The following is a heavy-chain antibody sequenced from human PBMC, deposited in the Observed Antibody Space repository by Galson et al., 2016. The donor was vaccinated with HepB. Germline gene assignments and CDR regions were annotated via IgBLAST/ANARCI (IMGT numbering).Heavy chain of an antibody. Sequence: SLRLSCAASGFTFETDWMHWVRQGPGMGLEWISYIDADGRNTAYAGSVRGRFTISRDNAKSTLFLQMHSLRAEDTALYYCARGARGRFDVWGQGTVVTVSS. CDR3: ARGARGRFDV. D-gene: IGHD3-16*01. CDR2: IDADGRNT. V-gene: IGHV3-74*01. CDR1: GFTFETDW. J-gene: IGHJ3*01.